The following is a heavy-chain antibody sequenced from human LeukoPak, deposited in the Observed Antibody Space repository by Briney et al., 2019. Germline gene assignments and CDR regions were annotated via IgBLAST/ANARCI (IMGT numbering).Heavy chain of an antibody. V-gene: IGHV1-46*01. J-gene: IGHJ4*02. CDR3: GRDRGSGWNKAIDY. D-gene: IGHD6-19*01. CDR1: GYTFTSYY. Sequence: ASVKVSRKASGYTFTSYYIHWVRQAPGQGLEWMGRIIPSIGSSNYVPKFQGRFTITADKSTSTVFIELSNLRSEDTAVYFCGRDRGSGWNKAIDYWGQGTLVTVSS. CDR2: IIPSIGSS.